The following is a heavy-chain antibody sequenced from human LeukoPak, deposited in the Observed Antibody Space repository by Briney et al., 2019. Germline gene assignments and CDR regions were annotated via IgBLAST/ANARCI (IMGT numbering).Heavy chain of an antibody. Sequence: GRSLRLSCAASGFTFSSYAMHWVRQAPGKGLGWVAVISYDGSNKYYADSVKGRFTISRDNSKNTLYLQMNSLRAEDTAVYYCARQRLGYCSGGSCYSSHNWFDPWGQGTLVTVSS. J-gene: IGHJ5*02. CDR1: GFTFSSYA. V-gene: IGHV3-30-3*01. CDR3: ARQRLGYCSGGSCYSSHNWFDP. CDR2: ISYDGSNK. D-gene: IGHD2-15*01.